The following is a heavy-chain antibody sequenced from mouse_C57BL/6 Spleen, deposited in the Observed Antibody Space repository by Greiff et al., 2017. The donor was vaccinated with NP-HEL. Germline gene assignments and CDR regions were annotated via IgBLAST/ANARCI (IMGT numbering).Heavy chain of an antibody. Sequence: QVQLKQPGAELVKPGASVKLSCKASGYTFTSYWMHWVKQRPGQGLEWIGMIHPNSGSTNYNEKFKSKATLTVDKSSSTAYMQLSSLTSEDSAVYYCARCPYGYDPFYYAMDYWGQGTSVTVSS. CDR1: GYTFTSYW. J-gene: IGHJ4*01. CDR2: IHPNSGST. CDR3: ARCPYGYDPFYYAMDY. V-gene: IGHV1-64*01. D-gene: IGHD2-2*01.